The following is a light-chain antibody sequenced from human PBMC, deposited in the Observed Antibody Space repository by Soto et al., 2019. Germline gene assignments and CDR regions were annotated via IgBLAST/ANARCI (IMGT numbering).Light chain of an antibody. CDR3: QQYNNWPYT. J-gene: IGKJ2*01. CDR2: GAS. CDR1: QSVSSN. V-gene: IGKV3-15*01. Sequence: EIVMTKSPATLSVPPGERATLSCRASQSVSSNLDWYQQKPGQAPRLLIYGASNRTTGIPARFSGSGSGTEFTLTSRSLQSEDFEVYYCQQYNNWPYTFGQGTKLEIK.